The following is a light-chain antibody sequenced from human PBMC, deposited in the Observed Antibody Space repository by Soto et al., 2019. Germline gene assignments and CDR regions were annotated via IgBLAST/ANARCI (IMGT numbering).Light chain of an antibody. V-gene: IGKV1-5*03. CDR2: KAS. CDR1: QSISSW. CDR3: QQYNSYQYT. Sequence: DIQMTQSPSTLSKSVGDRVTITCRASQSISSWLAWYQQKPGKAPKLLIYKASSLEGGIPSRFSGSGSETEFTLTISSLQPEDFATYYCQQYNSYQYTFGQGTKVDIK. J-gene: IGKJ2*01.